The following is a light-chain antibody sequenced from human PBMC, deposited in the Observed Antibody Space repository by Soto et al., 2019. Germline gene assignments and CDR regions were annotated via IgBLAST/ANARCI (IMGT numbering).Light chain of an antibody. V-gene: IGKV1-39*01. CDR3: QQSYRTPLT. CDR2: AAS. CDR1: QSISNY. J-gene: IGKJ4*01. Sequence: IQMTQSPSSLSASVGDRVTITCRASQSISNYLNWYQQKPGKAPKLLIYAASRLQSGVPSRFSGSGSGTDFTLTISSLQPEDFATYYCQQSYRTPLTFGGGTKVEI.